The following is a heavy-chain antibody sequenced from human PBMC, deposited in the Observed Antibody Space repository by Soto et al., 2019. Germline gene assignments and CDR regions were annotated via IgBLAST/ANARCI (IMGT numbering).Heavy chain of an antibody. CDR2: IGLGSSTK. J-gene: IGHJ3*01. V-gene: IGHV3-48*01. CDR3: ARDQLYFYYFSGSPLNAFYV. Sequence: ETLSLTCAVSGGSISSLYWWSWVRQAPGKGLEWVSYIGLGSSTKYYADSVEGRFTISRDNAKNSLYLQMNSLRAEDTAVYYCARDQLYFYYFSGSPLNAFYVWGQGSMVPVS. D-gene: IGHD3-22*01. CDR1: GGSISSLYW.